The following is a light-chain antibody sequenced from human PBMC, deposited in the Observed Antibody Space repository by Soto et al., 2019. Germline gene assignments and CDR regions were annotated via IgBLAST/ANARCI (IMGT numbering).Light chain of an antibody. CDR1: QSVISSY. CDR2: GAS. CDR3: QQYGSSPPLT. J-gene: IGKJ4*01. V-gene: IGKV3-20*01. Sequence: EIVLTQSPGTLSLSPGERATLSCRASQSVISSYLAWYQQKSGQAPRLLIFGASSRATGIADRFSGSGSGTDFTLTISRLEPEDFVVYYCQQYGSSPPLTFGGGTKVEIK.